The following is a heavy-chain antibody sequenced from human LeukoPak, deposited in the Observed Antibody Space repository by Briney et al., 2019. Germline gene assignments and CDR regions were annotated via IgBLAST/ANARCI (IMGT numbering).Heavy chain of an antibody. V-gene: IGHV1-8*01. CDR2: VNPNSGNT. D-gene: IGHD3-10*01. Sequence: ASVKVSCKASGYTFTSYDINWVRQATGQGLEWMGWVNPNSGNTGYAQKFQGRVTITRNTSINTAYMELSGLTSDDTAMYYCTRGSGMVRAGWDWFDPWGQGTLVTVSS. J-gene: IGHJ5*02. CDR3: TRGSGMVRAGWDWFDP. CDR1: GYTFTSYD.